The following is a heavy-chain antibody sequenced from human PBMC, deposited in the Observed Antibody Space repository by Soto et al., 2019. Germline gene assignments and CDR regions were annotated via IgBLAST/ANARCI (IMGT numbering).Heavy chain of an antibody. CDR3: ARGVKYGAYSRWFDP. CDR1: GCTFTSYD. V-gene: IGHV1-8*01. D-gene: IGHD4-17*01. CDR2: MNPNSGNT. J-gene: IGHJ5*02. Sequence: GASVKVSCMASGCTFTSYDINWVRQATGQGLEYLGWMNPNSGNTGYVQKFQGRVTMTWDSSITTAYMELSSLRSEDTAVYFCARGVKYGAYSRWFDPWG.